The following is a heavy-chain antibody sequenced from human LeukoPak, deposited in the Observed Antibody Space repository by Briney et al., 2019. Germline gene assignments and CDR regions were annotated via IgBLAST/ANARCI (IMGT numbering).Heavy chain of an antibody. CDR2: IHYSGST. D-gene: IGHD5/OR15-5a*01. J-gene: IGHJ5*02. CDR1: GGSISTYY. V-gene: IGHV4-59*08. CDR3: ARRVYEVGWFDP. Sequence: PSQTLSLTCTVSGGSISTYYWSWIRQPPGKGLEWIGYIHYSGSTSYNPSLKSRVTISVDTSKNQFSLKLSSVTAADTAVYYCARRVYEVGWFDPWGQGTLVTVSS.